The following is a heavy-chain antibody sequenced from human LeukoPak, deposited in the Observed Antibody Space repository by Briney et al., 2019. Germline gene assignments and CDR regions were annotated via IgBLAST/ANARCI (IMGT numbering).Heavy chain of an antibody. CDR3: ARNFRSGSYSSPFDY. D-gene: IGHD1-26*01. CDR2: IYPGDSDT. Sequence: GESLQISCKGSGYSFTNYWIAWVRQMPGKDLEWMGIIYPGDSDTRYSPSFQGQVTISADRSISTAYLQWGSLKASDTAMYYCARNFRSGSYSSPFDYWGQGTLVTVSS. J-gene: IGHJ4*02. CDR1: GYSFTNYW. V-gene: IGHV5-51*01.